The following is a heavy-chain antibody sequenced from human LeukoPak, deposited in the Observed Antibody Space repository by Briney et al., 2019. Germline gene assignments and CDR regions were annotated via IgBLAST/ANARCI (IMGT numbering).Heavy chain of an antibody. V-gene: IGHV3-66*01. Sequence: GGSLRLSCAASGFTVSSNYMSWVRQAPGKGLEWVSVIFGGGSTYYTDSVKGRFTISRDNSKNTLYLQMNSLRAEDTAVYYCARGYCSGGSCYGYYFDYWGQGTLVTVSS. D-gene: IGHD2-15*01. CDR2: IFGGGST. CDR3: ARGYCSGGSCYGYYFDY. CDR1: GFTVSSNY. J-gene: IGHJ4*02.